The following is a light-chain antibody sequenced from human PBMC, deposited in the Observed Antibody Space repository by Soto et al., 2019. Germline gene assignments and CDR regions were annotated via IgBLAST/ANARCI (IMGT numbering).Light chain of an antibody. J-gene: IGKJ5*01. V-gene: IGKV3-11*01. Sequence: EMVMTQSPATLSVSPGERATLSCRASQSVSIHLAWYQQKPGQAPRLLISGAFNRATGIPARFSGSGSGTDFTLTISSLEPEDFAVYYCQQRSNWPPITFGQGTRLEI. CDR3: QQRSNWPPIT. CDR1: QSVSIH. CDR2: GAF.